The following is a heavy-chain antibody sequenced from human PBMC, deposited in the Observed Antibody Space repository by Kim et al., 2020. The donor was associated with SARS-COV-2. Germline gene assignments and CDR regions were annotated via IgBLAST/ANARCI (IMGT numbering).Heavy chain of an antibody. J-gene: IGHJ6*02. CDR2: ISSSSSYI. CDR1: GFTFSSYS. V-gene: IGHV3-21*01. D-gene: IGHD3-22*01. Sequence: GGSLRLSCAASGFTFSSYSMNWVRQAPGKGLEWVSSISSSSSYIYYADSVKGRFTISRDNAKNSLYLQMNSLRAEDTAVYYCARSITMIVQESFIGMDVWGQGTTVTVSS. CDR3: ARSITMIVQESFIGMDV.